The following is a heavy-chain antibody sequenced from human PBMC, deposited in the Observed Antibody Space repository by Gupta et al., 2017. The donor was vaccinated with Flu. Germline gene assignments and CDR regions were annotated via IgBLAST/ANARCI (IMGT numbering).Heavy chain of an antibody. Sequence: QVQLVQSGAEVKKPGASVKVSCKASGYTFTGYYMHWVRQAPGQGLEWMGWINPNSGGTNYAQKFQGRVTMTRDTSISTAYMELSRLRSDDTAVYYCARDGPGYYGSGSLPYWGQGTLVTVSS. CDR3: ARDGPGYYGSGSLPY. D-gene: IGHD3-10*01. CDR1: GYTFTGYY. CDR2: INPNSGGT. V-gene: IGHV1-2*02. J-gene: IGHJ4*02.